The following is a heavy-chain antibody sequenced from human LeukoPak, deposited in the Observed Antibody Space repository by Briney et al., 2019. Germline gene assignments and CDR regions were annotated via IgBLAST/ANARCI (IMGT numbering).Heavy chain of an antibody. CDR3: ARSGVVYYYYYYMDV. D-gene: IGHD3-3*01. CDR1: GGSISSSSYY. J-gene: IGHJ6*03. V-gene: IGHV4-39*01. Sequence: SETLSPTCTVSGGSISSSSYYWGWIRQPPGKGLEWIGSIYYSGSTYYNPSLKSRVTISVDTSKNQFSLKLSSVTAADTAVYYCARSGVVYYYYYYMDVWGKGTTVTVSS. CDR2: IYYSGST.